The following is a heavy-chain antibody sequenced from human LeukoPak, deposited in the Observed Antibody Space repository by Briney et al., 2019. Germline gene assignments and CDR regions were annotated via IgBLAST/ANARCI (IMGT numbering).Heavy chain of an antibody. Sequence: SETLSLTCAVYGGSFSGYYWSWIRQPPGKGLEWIGEINHRGSTNYNPSLKSRVTISVDTSKNQFSLKLSSVTAADTAVYYCARGYSTGSYYNVRYYFDYWGQGTLVTVSS. CDR2: INHRGST. V-gene: IGHV4-34*01. CDR3: ARGYSTGSYYNVRYYFDY. CDR1: GGSFSGYY. J-gene: IGHJ4*02. D-gene: IGHD3-10*01.